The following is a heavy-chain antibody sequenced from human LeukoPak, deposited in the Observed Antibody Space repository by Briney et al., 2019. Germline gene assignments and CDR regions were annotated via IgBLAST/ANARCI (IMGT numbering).Heavy chain of an antibody. Sequence: PVASVKVSCKASGYTFTGYYMHWVRQAPGQGLEWMGWINPNSGGTNYAQKFQGWVTMTRDTSISTAYMELSRLRSDDTAVYYCARETSNCSGGSCYSEFDYWGQGTLVTVSS. J-gene: IGHJ4*02. D-gene: IGHD2-15*01. CDR2: INPNSGGT. V-gene: IGHV1-2*04. CDR3: ARETSNCSGGSCYSEFDY. CDR1: GYTFTGYY.